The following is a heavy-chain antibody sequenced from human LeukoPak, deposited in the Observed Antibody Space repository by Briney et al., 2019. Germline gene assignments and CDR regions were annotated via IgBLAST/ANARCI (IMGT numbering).Heavy chain of an antibody. V-gene: IGHV4-59*01. Sequence: PSETLSLTCTVSAGSISSYYWSWIRQPPGKGLEWIGYIYYSGSTNYNPSLKSRVTISVDTSKNQFSLKLSSVTAADTAVYYCARVVRKLELRYWGQGTLVTVSS. D-gene: IGHD1-7*01. CDR1: AGSISSYY. CDR2: IYYSGST. J-gene: IGHJ4*02. CDR3: ARVVRKLELRY.